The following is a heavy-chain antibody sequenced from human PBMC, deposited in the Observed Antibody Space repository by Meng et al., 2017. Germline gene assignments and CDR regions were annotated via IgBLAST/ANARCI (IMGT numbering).Heavy chain of an antibody. Sequence: GGSLRLSCKRSGYTFTSYWIGWVRQMPGKVLEWRGIIYPGDSDTRYSPSFQGQVTISADKSIGTAYRQWSSLKASDTAMYYCARGIFGVVANWVDTWGQGALVTVSS. CDR2: IYPGDSDT. CDR1: GYTFTSYW. CDR3: ARGIFGVVANWVDT. V-gene: IGHV5-51*01. J-gene: IGHJ5*02. D-gene: IGHD3-3*01.